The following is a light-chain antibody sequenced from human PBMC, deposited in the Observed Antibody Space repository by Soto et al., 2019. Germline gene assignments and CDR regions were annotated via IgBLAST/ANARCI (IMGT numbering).Light chain of an antibody. V-gene: IGLV1-47*01. CDR2: RNN. J-gene: IGLJ2*01. CDR3: GAWDDSLSGYVG. CDR1: RSNIGSNY. Sequence: QSVLPQPPSAAGTPRQSVTISCSGSRSNIGSNYVYWYQLLPGTAPKLLIYRNNQRPSGVPDRVSGSKFGPSASLAIRGHRSEVEADYYCGAWDDSLSGYVGFGG.